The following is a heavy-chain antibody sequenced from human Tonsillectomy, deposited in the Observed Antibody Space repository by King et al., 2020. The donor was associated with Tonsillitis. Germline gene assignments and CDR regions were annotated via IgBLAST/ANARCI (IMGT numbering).Heavy chain of an antibody. CDR2: IYSSGTT. D-gene: IGHD6-13*01. J-gene: IGHJ5*02. Sequence: QLQESGPGLVKPSETLSLTCTVSGGSIISYYWSWIRQPAGKGLEWIGRIYSSGTTDYNPYLKSRVTMSVDTSKNQFSLRRNSVTAADTAVYYCARDIPAGGTKFDPWGQGTLVTVSS. V-gene: IGHV4-4*07. CDR3: ARDIPAGGTKFDP. CDR1: GGSIISYY.